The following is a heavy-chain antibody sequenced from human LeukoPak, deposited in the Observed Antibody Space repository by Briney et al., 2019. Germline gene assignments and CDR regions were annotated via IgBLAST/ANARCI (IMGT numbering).Heavy chain of an antibody. Sequence: SETLSLTCTVSRGSISSYYWSWIRQPPGQGLEGIGYIYYSGSTDYNPSLKSRVNISVDTSKNQFSLKLSSVTAADTAVYYCARVRVSSGSHPWYFDYWGQGTLVTVSS. CDR1: RGSISSYY. V-gene: IGHV4-59*01. J-gene: IGHJ4*02. CDR2: IYYSGST. D-gene: IGHD3-22*01. CDR3: ARVRVSSGSHPWYFDY.